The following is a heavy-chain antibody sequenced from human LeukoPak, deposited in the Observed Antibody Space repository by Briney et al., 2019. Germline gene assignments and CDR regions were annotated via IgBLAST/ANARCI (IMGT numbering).Heavy chain of an antibody. D-gene: IGHD6-19*01. J-gene: IGHJ4*02. Sequence: PGXGXXWXGIIYPGDSDTRYSPSFQGQVTISADKSISTAYLQWSSLKASDTAMYYCARQRGSGWYYFDYWGQGTLVTVSS. V-gene: IGHV5-51*01. CDR3: ARQRGSGWYYFDY. CDR2: IYPGDSDT.